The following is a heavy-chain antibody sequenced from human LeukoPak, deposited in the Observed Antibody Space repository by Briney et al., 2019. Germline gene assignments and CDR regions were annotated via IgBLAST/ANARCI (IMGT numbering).Heavy chain of an antibody. D-gene: IGHD5-24*01. V-gene: IGHV4-59*12. CDR3: ARDSKVAEIREDYFDY. CDR2: IYHSGST. Sequence: SETLSLTCTGSGGSISTYYWSWIRQPPGKGLEWIGYIYHSGSTYYNPSLKSRVTISVDTSKNQFSLKLSSVTAADTAVYYCARDSKVAEIREDYFDYWGQGTLVTVSS. J-gene: IGHJ4*02. CDR1: GGSISTYY.